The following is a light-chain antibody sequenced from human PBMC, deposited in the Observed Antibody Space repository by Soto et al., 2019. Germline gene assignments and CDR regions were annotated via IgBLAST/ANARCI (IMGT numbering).Light chain of an antibody. CDR3: SSYGGSNAVV. J-gene: IGLJ2*01. V-gene: IGLV2-8*01. Sequence: QSALTQPPSASGSPGQSVTLSCTGSSSDVGGYNYVSWYQQHPGKAPKLMIYEVSKRPSGVPDRLSGSKSGNTASLTVSGLQADDEADYYCSSYGGSNAVVFGGGTKLTVL. CDR2: EVS. CDR1: SSDVGGYNY.